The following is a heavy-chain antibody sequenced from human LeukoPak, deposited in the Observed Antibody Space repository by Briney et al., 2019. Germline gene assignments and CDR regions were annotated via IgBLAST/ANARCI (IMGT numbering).Heavy chain of an antibody. D-gene: IGHD3-10*01. Sequence: GGSLRLSCAASGFTFSSYGMHWVRQAPGEGLEWVAVIWYDGSNKYYADSVKGRFTISRDNSKNTLYLQMNSLRAEDTAVYYCAKDSDITMAHYFDYWGQGTLIIVSS. J-gene: IGHJ4*02. CDR3: AKDSDITMAHYFDY. V-gene: IGHV3-33*06. CDR2: IWYDGSNK. CDR1: GFTFSSYG.